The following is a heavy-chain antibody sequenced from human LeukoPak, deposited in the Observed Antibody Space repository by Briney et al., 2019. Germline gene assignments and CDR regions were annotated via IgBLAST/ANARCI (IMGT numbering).Heavy chain of an antibody. V-gene: IGHV3-33*01. Sequence: GGSLRLSCAASGFTFSTSGMHWVRQAPGKGLEWVAVIWYDGSNKHYAESVKGRFSTSRDNSKSTLYLQMNSLRAEDTAVYYCARGRLDTAMVPYINWFDPWGQGTLVTVSS. D-gene: IGHD5-18*01. CDR3: ARGRLDTAMVPYINWFDP. CDR1: GFTFSTSG. J-gene: IGHJ5*02. CDR2: IWYDGSNK.